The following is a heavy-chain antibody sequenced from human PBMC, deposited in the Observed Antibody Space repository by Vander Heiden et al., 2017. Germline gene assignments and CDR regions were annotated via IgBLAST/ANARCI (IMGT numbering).Heavy chain of an antibody. CDR2: IWYDGTKK. V-gene: IGHV3-33*01. CDR3: ARDLGI. Sequence: QVQLVESGGGWVQPGRSLRLSCAASGFTFSSYGMHWGRQAPGKGLEWVAVIWYDGTKKFYVDSVKGRFTISRDNSKNMLFLQMNSLRAEDTAIYYCARDLGIWGQGTLVTVSS. J-gene: IGHJ3*02. D-gene: IGHD3-16*01. CDR1: GFTFSSYG.